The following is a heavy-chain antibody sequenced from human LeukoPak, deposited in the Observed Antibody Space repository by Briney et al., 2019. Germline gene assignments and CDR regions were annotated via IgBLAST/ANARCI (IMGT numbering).Heavy chain of an antibody. CDR1: EISFSSSW. V-gene: IGHV3-74*01. D-gene: IGHD6-13*01. Sequence: GGSLRLSCAASEISFSSSWMHWVRQGPGKGLVWVSRVNSDGTRTNYADSVKGRFAISRDNSKNTLYLQMNSLRAEDTAVYYCAKDGIAAAGTWLVDYWGQGTLVTVSS. J-gene: IGHJ4*02. CDR2: VNSDGTRT. CDR3: AKDGIAAAGTWLVDY.